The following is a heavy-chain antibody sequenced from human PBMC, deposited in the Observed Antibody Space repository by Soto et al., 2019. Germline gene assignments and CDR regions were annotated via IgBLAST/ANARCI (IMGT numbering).Heavy chain of an antibody. V-gene: IGHV4-59*01. CDR1: GGSISSYY. D-gene: IGHD6-13*01. Sequence: QVQLQESGPGLVKPSETLSLTCTVSGGSISSYYWSWIRQPPGKGLEWIGYIYYSGSTNYNPSLKSRVTISVDTSKNQFSLKLSSVTAADTAVYYCARLGHSSSWYGGDGDYYYYMDVWGKGTTVTVSS. CDR2: IYYSGST. J-gene: IGHJ6*03. CDR3: ARLGHSSSWYGGDGDYYYYMDV.